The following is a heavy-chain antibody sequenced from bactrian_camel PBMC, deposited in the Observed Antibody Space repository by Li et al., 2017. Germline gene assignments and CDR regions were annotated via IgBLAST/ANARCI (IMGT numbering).Heavy chain of an antibody. V-gene: IGHV3S1*01. CDR2: SSSGALSL. Sequence: HVQLVESGGGLVQPGGSQRLSCAASGFTFTNYWMHWVRQGPGKGLEWVSSSSSGALSLVYADSVKGRFTISRDKAKNTLYLELNSLKSEDTAMYFCARAEVGSLRYWGQGTQVTVS. CDR1: GFTFTNYW. D-gene: IGHD5*01. CDR3: ARAEVGSLRY. J-gene: IGHJ4*01.